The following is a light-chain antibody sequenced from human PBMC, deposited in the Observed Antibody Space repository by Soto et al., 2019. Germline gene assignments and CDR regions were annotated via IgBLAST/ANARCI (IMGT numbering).Light chain of an antibody. CDR3: CSSVGSPNWV. J-gene: IGLJ3*02. V-gene: IGLV2-23*02. CDR1: SSDVGSCNC. CDR2: EVN. Sequence: QSALTQPASVSGSPGQSITISCTGTSSDVGSCNCVSWYQQHPGKAPTLMIYEVNKRPSGVSNRFSGFKSGNTASLTISGLQAEDEADYYCCSSVGSPNWVFGGGTKLTVL.